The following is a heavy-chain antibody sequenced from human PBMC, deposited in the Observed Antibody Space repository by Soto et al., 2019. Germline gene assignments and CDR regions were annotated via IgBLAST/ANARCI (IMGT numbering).Heavy chain of an antibody. CDR1: GFTFADYA. CDR3: ARTPAAMITYRYNWFDS. V-gene: IGHV3-30*01. D-gene: IGHD3-16*01. CDR2: ISYSGDRQ. Sequence: PGGSLRLSCVASGFTFADYAMHWVRRIPGKGLEWVAVISYSGDRQYYAESVKGRFTISRDNSKKTLYLQMFSLTSEDSAVFYCARTPAAMITYRYNWFDSWGPGTQVSVSS. J-gene: IGHJ5*01.